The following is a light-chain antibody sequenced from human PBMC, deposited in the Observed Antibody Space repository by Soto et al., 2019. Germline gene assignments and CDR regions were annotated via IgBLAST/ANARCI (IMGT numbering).Light chain of an antibody. V-gene: IGLV2-23*01. Sequence: QSALTQHASVSGSPGQSITISCTGTSSDVGSYNLVSWYQQDPGKAPKLMIYEGSKRPSGVSNRFSASKSGNTASLTISGLQAEDEADYYCCSYAGSSSYVFGTGTKVTVL. CDR2: EGS. J-gene: IGLJ1*01. CDR3: CSYAGSSSYV. CDR1: SSDVGSYNL.